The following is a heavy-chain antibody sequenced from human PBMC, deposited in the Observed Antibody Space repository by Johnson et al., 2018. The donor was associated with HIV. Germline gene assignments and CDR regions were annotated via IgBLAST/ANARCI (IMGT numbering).Heavy chain of an antibody. D-gene: IGHD3-10*01. CDR3: AKEWAGFGETHDTVDI. Sequence: QVQLVESGGGLVQPGGSLRLSCAASGFTFSTYAMSWVRQAPGRGLEWVAFMPFYESDGYYADFVKGRFIMSRDNSKTTVFLQMNRLRAEDTALYYCAKEWAGFGETHDTVDIWGQGTMVTVSS. V-gene: IGHV3-30*02. J-gene: IGHJ3*02. CDR1: GFTFSTYA. CDR2: MPFYESDG.